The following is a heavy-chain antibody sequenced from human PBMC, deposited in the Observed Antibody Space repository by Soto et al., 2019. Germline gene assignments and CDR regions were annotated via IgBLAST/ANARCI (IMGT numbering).Heavy chain of an antibody. V-gene: IGHV4-30-4*01. Sequence: QVQLQESGPGLVKPSQTLSLTCTVSAGSIRSGDYYWTWIRQPPGKGLERIGYIDHNGSAYYNPSLKSRATISIDTSNNQFSLKMTSVTAADTAVYYCAGELGTFYFDHWGQGTLVTVSS. CDR2: IDHNGSA. J-gene: IGHJ4*02. CDR3: AGELGTFYFDH. CDR1: AGSIRSGDYY. D-gene: IGHD7-27*01.